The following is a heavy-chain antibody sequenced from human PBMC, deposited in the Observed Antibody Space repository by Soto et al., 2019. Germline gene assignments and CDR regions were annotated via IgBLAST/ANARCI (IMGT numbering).Heavy chain of an antibody. V-gene: IGHV3-23*01. CDR1: GFTFSSYA. D-gene: IGHD3-16*01. CDR2: ISGSGGST. J-gene: IGHJ4*02. Sequence: PGGSLRLSCAASGFTFSSYAMSWVRQAPGKGLEWVSAISGSGGSTYYADSVKGRFTISRDNSKNTLYLQMNSLRAEDTAVYYCAKDAESMITFGGVYPYWGQGTLVTAPQ. CDR3: AKDAESMITFGGVYPY.